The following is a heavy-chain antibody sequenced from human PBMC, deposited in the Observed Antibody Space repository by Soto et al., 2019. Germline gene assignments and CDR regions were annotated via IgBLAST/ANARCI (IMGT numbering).Heavy chain of an antibody. CDR2: INHSGST. V-gene: IGHV4-34*01. CDR1: GGSFSGYY. Sequence: SETLSLTCAVYGGSFSGYYWSWIRQPPGKGLEWIGKINHSGSTNYNPSLKSRVTISVDTSKNQFSLKLSSVTAADTAVYYCAGGKQEDFGVVITIYYYYGMDVWGQGTTVTVSS. D-gene: IGHD3-3*01. J-gene: IGHJ6*02. CDR3: AGGKQEDFGVVITIYYYYGMDV.